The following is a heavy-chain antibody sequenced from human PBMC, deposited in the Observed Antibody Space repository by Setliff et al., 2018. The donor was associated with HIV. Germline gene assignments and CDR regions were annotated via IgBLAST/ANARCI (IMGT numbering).Heavy chain of an antibody. D-gene: IGHD5-18*01. V-gene: IGHV3-49*04. Sequence: GGSLRLSCTASGFTFGDYAMSWVRQAPGKGLEWVGFIRSKAYGGTTEYAASVKDRVTVSRDDSKSIAYLQINSLKTGDTAVYYCTRDKGYAFDIWGEGTMVTVSS. CDR1: GFTFGDYA. CDR2: IRSKAYGGTT. J-gene: IGHJ3*02. CDR3: TRDKGYAFDI.